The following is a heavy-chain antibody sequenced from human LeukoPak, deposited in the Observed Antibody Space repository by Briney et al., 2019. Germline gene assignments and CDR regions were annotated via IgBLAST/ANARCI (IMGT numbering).Heavy chain of an antibody. CDR3: ARDTAMVTNYFDY. CDR1: GFTFSSYA. J-gene: IGHJ4*02. D-gene: IGHD5-18*01. V-gene: IGHV3-30-3*01. CDR2: ISYGGSNK. Sequence: PGGSLRLSCAASGFTFSSYAMHWVRQAPGKGLEWVAVISYGGSNKYYADSVKGRFTISRDNSKNTLYLQMNSLRAEDTAVYYCARDTAMVTNYFDYWGQGTLVTVSS.